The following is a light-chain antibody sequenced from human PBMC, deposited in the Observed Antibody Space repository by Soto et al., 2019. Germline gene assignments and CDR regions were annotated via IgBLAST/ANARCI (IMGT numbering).Light chain of an antibody. Sequence: QSALTQPPSASGSPGQSVTISCTGTSSDVGAYNYVSWYQQLPGKAPKLIIYEVSKRPSGVPDRFSGSKSGNTASLTVSGLQAEDEADYYCCSYAGSSTWVVFGGGTKLTVL. V-gene: IGLV2-8*01. CDR1: SSDVGAYNY. CDR2: EVS. J-gene: IGLJ2*01. CDR3: CSYAGSSTWVV.